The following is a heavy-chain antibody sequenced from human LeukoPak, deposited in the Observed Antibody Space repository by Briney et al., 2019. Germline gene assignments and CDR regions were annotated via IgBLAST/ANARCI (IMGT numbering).Heavy chain of an antibody. J-gene: IGHJ4*02. CDR1: GGSISSYY. D-gene: IGHD5-18*01. CDR2: IYTSGST. V-gene: IGHV4-4*07. Sequence: SETLSLTCTVPGGSISSYYRSWIRQPAGKGLEWIGRIYTSGSTNYNPSLKSRVTTSVDTSKNQFSLKLSSVTAADTAVYYCARVGPGYGYDYWGQGTLVTVSS. CDR3: ARVGPGYGYDY.